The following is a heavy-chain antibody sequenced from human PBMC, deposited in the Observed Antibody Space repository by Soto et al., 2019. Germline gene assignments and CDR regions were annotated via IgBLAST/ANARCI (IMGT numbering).Heavy chain of an antibody. CDR1: GFTFGTYW. CDR2: IKHDGSEK. J-gene: IGHJ4*02. D-gene: IGHD6-13*01. V-gene: IGHV3-7*01. Sequence: EVQLVESGGGLVQPGVSLRLSCAASGFTFGTYWMSWVRQAPGKGLEWVANIKHDGSEKSYVDSVKGRFTISRDNAKNSLYLQMNSLRAEDTAVYYCARAVTTAGAYWGQGTLVTVSS. CDR3: ARAVTTAGAY.